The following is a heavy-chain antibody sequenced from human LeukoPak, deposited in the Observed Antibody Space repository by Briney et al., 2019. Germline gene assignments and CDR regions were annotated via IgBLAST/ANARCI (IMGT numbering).Heavy chain of an antibody. D-gene: IGHD1-26*01. CDR2: ITGSGGSI. CDR3: AKRGAEVGQTVAPGDY. J-gene: IGHJ4*02. CDR1: GFTFSSYA. Sequence: GGSLRLSCAASGFTFSSYAMSWVRRAPGKGLEWVSSITGSGGSIYYADSVKGRFTSSRDNSKNTLYLQMSSLRAEDTAVYYCAKRGAEVGQTVAPGDYWGQGTLVTVSS. V-gene: IGHV3-23*01.